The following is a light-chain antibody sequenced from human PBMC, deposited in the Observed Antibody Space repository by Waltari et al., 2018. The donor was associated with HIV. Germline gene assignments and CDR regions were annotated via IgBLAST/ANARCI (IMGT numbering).Light chain of an antibody. CDR3: LISYNGVRV. Sequence: QAVVTQEPSLSVSPGEPVTLTCTPCTGFITRGQFPYWFQRREGHDPRKLIYDSEKIHAWTPGRFSGSIVGGKATLTLLGAQPEDEGDYYCLISYNGVRVFGGGTKLTV. CDR2: DSE. CDR1: TGFITRGQF. V-gene: IGLV7-46*02. J-gene: IGLJ2*01.